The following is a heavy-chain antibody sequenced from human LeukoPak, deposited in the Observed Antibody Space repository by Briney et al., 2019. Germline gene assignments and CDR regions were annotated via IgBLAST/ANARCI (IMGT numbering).Heavy chain of an antibody. CDR1: GFTISNYG. V-gene: IGHV3-30*02. CDR2: IRYDGSYK. D-gene: IGHD3-10*01. J-gene: IGHJ6*03. CDR3: ARDGGVRGPDYYYYMDV. Sequence: GGSLRLSCAASGFTISNYGMHWVRQAPGKGLEWVAFIRYDGSYKNYADSVKGRFTISRDISKSTLYLQMNSLRAADTAVYYCARDGGVRGPDYYYYMDVWGKGTTVTISS.